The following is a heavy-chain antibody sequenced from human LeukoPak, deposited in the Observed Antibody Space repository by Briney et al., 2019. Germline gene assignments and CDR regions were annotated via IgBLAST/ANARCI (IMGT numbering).Heavy chain of an antibody. CDR2: INPNNGDT. CDR3: ASAGGTGHYYYGMDV. D-gene: IGHD2-8*02. CDR1: GYTFTGYY. Sequence: ASVKVSCKASGYTFTGYYMHWVRQAPGQGLEWMGWINPNNGDTNYAQKFQGRVTMTRDTSISTAYMELSRLRSDDTAVCFCASAGGTGHYYYGMDVWGEGTTVTVSS. J-gene: IGHJ6*02. V-gene: IGHV1-2*02.